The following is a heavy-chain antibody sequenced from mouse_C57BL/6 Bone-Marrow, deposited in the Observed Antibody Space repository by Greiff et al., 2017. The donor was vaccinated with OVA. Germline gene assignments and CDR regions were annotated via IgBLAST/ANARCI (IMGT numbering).Heavy chain of an antibody. CDR1: GYSFTSYY. J-gene: IGHJ4*01. CDR2: IYPGSGNT. CDR3: ARALIYYYGRYAMDY. D-gene: IGHD1-1*01. Sequence: VQLQQSGPELVKPGASVKISCKASGYSFTSYYIHWVKQRPGQGLEWIGWIYPGSGNTNYNEKFKGKATLTADTSSSTAYMQLSSLTSEDSAVYYCARALIYYYGRYAMDYWGQGTSVTVSS. V-gene: IGHV1-66*01.